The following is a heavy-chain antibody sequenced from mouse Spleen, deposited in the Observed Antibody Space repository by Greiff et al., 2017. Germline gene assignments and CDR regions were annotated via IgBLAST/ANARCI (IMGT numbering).Heavy chain of an antibody. CDR2: IWRGGST. Sequence: QVQLKESGPSLVQPSQSLSITCTVSGFSLTSYGVHWVRQSPGKGLEWLGVIWRGGSTDYNAAFMSRLSITKDNSKSQVFFKMNSLQADDTAIYYCAKGDYYGYSYYAMDYWGQGTSVTVSS. D-gene: IGHD2-2*01. CDR1: GFSLTSYG. CDR3: AKGDYYGYSYYAMDY. J-gene: IGHJ4*01. V-gene: IGHV2-5-1*01.